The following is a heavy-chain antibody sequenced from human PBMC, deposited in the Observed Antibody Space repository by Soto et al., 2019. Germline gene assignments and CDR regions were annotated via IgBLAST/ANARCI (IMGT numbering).Heavy chain of an antibody. CDR2: IFHRGST. J-gene: IGHJ4*02. V-gene: IGHV4-59*12. Sequence: LSLTCNVSGASINTYYWSWIRQPPQKGLEWIGYIFHRGSTTYNPSLKSRVTISIDASKKYFSLRLNSVTAADTAVYYCARDIRGYSRAFDYWGQGALVTVSS. D-gene: IGHD5-18*01. CDR1: GASINTYY. CDR3: ARDIRGYSRAFDY.